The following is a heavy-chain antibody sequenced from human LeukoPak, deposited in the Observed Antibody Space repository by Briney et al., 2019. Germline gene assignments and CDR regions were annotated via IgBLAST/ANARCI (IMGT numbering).Heavy chain of an antibody. Sequence: GGSLRLSCAASGFTFSSYGMHWVRQAPGKGLEWVAFIRYDGSNKYYADSVKGRFTISRDNSKNTLYLQMNSLRAEDTAVYYCAKDRGYNYLYDYWGQGTLVTASS. CDR2: IRYDGSNK. CDR1: GFTFSSYG. D-gene: IGHD1-20*01. V-gene: IGHV3-30*02. CDR3: AKDRGYNYLYDY. J-gene: IGHJ4*02.